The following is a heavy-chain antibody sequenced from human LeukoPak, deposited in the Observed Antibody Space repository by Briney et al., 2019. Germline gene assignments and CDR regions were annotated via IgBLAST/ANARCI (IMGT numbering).Heavy chain of an antibody. V-gene: IGHV3-49*04. CDR3: TRATLYGDPSYYFDY. CDR1: GFSFGDYA. Sequence: GGSLRLSCTASGFSFGDYAVSWVRQAPGKGLEWVGFIRSKAYGGTTEYAASVKGRFTISRDNSKSIAYLQMNILKTDDTAVYYCTRATLYGDPSYYFDYWGQGTLVTVSS. D-gene: IGHD4-17*01. J-gene: IGHJ4*02. CDR2: IRSKAYGGTT.